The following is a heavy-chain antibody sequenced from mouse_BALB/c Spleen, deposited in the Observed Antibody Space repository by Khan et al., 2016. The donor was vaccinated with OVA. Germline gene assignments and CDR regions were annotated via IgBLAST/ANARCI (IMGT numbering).Heavy chain of an antibody. CDR2: IWGGGGT. Sequence: QVQLQQSGPGLVAPSQSLSFTCTVSGFSLSRYNIHWVRQPPGKGLEWLGMIWGGGGTDYNSNLKSRLSIRKDNSKSQVFLKMNSLQTDDSAMYYCARAYSRYDGYYAMDYWGQGTSVTVSP. J-gene: IGHJ4*01. CDR1: GFSLSRYN. CDR3: ARAYSRYDGYYAMDY. D-gene: IGHD2-14*01. V-gene: IGHV2-6-4*01.